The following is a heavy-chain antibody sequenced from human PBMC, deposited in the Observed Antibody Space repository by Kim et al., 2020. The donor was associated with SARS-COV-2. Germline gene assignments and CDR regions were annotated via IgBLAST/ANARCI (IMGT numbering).Heavy chain of an antibody. CDR2: INTNTGNP. V-gene: IGHV7-4-1*02. Sequence: ASVKVSCKASGYTFTSYGMNWVRQAPGQGLEWMGWINTNTGNPTYVQGFTGRFVFSLDTSVSTAYLQISSLKAEDTAVYYCAREGGYSYFSVVHWFDPWGQGTLVAVSS. D-gene: IGHD5-18*01. CDR3: AREGGYSYFSVVHWFDP. J-gene: IGHJ5*02. CDR1: GYTFTSYG.